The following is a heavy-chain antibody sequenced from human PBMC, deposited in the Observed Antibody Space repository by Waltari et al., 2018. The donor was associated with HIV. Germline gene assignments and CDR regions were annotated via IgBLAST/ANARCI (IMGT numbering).Heavy chain of an antibody. D-gene: IGHD3-22*01. Sequence: QVQLVQSGAEVKKPGASVKVSCKASGYTFTGYYMHWVRQAPGQGLEWMGWINPNSGGTKYAQKFQGRVTMTRDTSISTAYMELSRLRSDDTAVYYCATTPYGDRHYYDSSGYYQSYFDYWGQGTLVTVSS. CDR2: INPNSGGT. CDR1: GYTFTGYY. V-gene: IGHV1-2*02. J-gene: IGHJ4*02. CDR3: ATTPYGDRHYYDSSGYYQSYFDY.